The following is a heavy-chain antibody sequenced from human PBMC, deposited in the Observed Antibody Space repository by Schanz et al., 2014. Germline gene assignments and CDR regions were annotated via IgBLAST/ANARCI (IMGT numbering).Heavy chain of an antibody. J-gene: IGHJ6*02. CDR1: GYTFTDYG. V-gene: IGHV1-18*01. D-gene: IGHD3-9*01. CDR3: ARVQDDIMTGSEYYYGMDV. CDR2: ISTSNGNT. Sequence: QVQVVQSGAEVKKPGASVKVSCKASGYTFTDYGVIWVRQAPGQGLEWMGWISTSNGNTNYIQKLQSRVTMTTDTSTRAAYVERRSLRADDTAVYYCARVQDDIMTGSEYYYGMDVWGQGTTXTVSS.